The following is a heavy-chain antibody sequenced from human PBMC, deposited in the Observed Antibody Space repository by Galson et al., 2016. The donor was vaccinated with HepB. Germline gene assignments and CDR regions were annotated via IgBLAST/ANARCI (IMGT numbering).Heavy chain of an antibody. D-gene: IGHD3-9*01. CDR2: ISPADSNT. Sequence: QSGAEVKKSGESLKISCQGSGYAFPHYWIGWVRQMPGKGLEWMGSISPADSNTRYSASFQGQVIISVDRSTSTAYVQWSSLKAADTAIYYCARHREILAADGLDSDCYRDLWGKGTTVTVSP. J-gene: IGHJ6*04. CDR3: ARHREILAADGLDSDCYRDL. CDR1: GYAFPHYW. V-gene: IGHV5-51*01.